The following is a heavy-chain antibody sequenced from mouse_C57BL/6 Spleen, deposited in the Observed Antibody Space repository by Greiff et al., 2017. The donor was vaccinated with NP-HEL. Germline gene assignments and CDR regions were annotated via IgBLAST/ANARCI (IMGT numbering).Heavy chain of an antibody. CDR3: ARGRDYGAWFAY. D-gene: IGHD1-1*02. J-gene: IGHJ3*01. V-gene: IGHV1-82*01. CDR2: IYPGDGDT. Sequence: VQLVESGPELVKPGASVKISCKASGYAFSSSWMNWVKQRPGKGLEWIGRIYPGDGDTNYNGKFKGKATLTADKSSSTAYMQLSSLTSEDSAVYFCARGRDYGAWFAYWGQGTLVTVSA. CDR1: GYAFSSSW.